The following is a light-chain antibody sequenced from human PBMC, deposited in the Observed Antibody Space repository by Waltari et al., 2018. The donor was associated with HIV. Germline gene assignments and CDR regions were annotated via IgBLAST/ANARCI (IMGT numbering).Light chain of an antibody. Sequence: EIVMTQSPATLSVSPGERATLPCRASQSVSSNLAWYQQKPGQAPRLLIYGASTRATGIPARFSGSGSGTEFTLTISSLQSEDFAVYYCQQYNNWPPVVTFGQGTKVEIK. CDR3: QQYNNWPPVVT. J-gene: IGKJ1*01. CDR2: GAS. CDR1: QSVSSN. V-gene: IGKV3-15*01.